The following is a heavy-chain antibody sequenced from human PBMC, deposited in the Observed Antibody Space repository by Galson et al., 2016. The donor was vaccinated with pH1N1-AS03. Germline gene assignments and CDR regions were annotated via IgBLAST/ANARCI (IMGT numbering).Heavy chain of an antibody. Sequence: SLRLSCAGSGFTFSPCAMHWVRQAPGKGLEWVAVISSDGSNKYYSDSGKGRFTISRDNSKSTLYLQMNSLRAEDSAVYYCARETVVGTGFEYWGQGTLVTVSS. D-gene: IGHD6-19*01. J-gene: IGHJ4*02. CDR2: ISSDGSNK. CDR3: ARETVVGTGFEY. V-gene: IGHV3-30*04. CDR1: GFTFSPCA.